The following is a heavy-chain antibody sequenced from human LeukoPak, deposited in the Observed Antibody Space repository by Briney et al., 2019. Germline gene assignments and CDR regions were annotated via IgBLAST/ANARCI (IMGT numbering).Heavy chain of an antibody. Sequence: PSETLSLTCAVYVDSFSPYYWSWIRQPPGRGLEWVGEINHSGSTNYNPSLKSRVTISVDTSKNQFSLKLTSVTAADTAVYYCARGEPSTLLNNDYYFMDVWGKGTTVTVSS. J-gene: IGHJ6*03. CDR3: ARGEPSTLLNNDYYFMDV. CDR2: INHSGST. V-gene: IGHV4-34*01. D-gene: IGHD1-14*01. CDR1: VDSFSPYY.